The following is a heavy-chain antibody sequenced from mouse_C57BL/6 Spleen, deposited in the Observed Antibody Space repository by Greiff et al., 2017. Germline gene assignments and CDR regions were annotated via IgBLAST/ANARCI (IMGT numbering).Heavy chain of an antibody. J-gene: IGHJ1*03. V-gene: IGHV1-53*01. CDR2: INPSNGGT. CDR1: GYTFTSYW. CDR3: TRGGYGSPYWYFDV. Sequence: VQLQQPGTELVKPGASVKLSCKASGYTFTSYWMHWVKQRPGQGLEWIGNINPSNGGTNYNEKFKSKATLTVDKSSSTAYMQLSSLTSEDSAVYYCTRGGYGSPYWYFDVWGTGTTVTVSS. D-gene: IGHD1-1*01.